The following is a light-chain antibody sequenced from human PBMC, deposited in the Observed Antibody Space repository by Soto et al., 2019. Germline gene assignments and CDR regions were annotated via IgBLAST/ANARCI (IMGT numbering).Light chain of an antibody. Sequence: DIQMTQSPSSLSASVVDRVIITCRTSQGITNDLGWYRQNPAKAPERLIYTASTSESGVPTRFSGSGSGTEFTLTIGSLQPEDFATYYCLQHSSYPFTFGPGTKVDI. CDR1: QGITND. CDR3: LQHSSYPFT. CDR2: TAS. V-gene: IGKV1-17*01. J-gene: IGKJ3*01.